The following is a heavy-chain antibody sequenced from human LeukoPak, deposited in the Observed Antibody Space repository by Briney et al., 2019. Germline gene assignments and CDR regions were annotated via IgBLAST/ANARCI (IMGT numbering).Heavy chain of an antibody. CDR1: GFTFSDYY. CDR2: ISSSGSTI. J-gene: IGHJ4*02. CDR3: ARVRGRSSGYYYLDY. V-gene: IGHV3-11*01. Sequence: GGSLRLSCAASGFTFSDYYMSWIRQAPGKGLEWVSYISSSGSTIYYADSVKGRFTISRDDAKNSLYLQMNSLRAEDTAVYYCARVRGRSSGYYYLDYWGRGTLVTVSS. D-gene: IGHD3-22*01.